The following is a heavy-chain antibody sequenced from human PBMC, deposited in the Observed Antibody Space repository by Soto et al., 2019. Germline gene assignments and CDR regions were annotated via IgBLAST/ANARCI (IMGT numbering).Heavy chain of an antibody. CDR1: GFTFSSYA. CDR3: ARNGYYDFWSGSYMDV. CDR2: ISGSGGST. J-gene: IGHJ6*03. D-gene: IGHD3-3*01. Sequence: PGGSLRLSCAASGFTFSSYAMSWVRQAPGKGLEWVSAISGSGGSTYYADSVKGRFTISRDNSKNTLYLQMNSLRAEDTAVYYCARNGYYDFWSGSYMDVWGKGTTVTVSS. V-gene: IGHV3-23*01.